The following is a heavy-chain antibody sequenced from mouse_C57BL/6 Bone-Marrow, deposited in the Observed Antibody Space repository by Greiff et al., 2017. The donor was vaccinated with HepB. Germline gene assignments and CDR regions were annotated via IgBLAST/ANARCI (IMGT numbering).Heavy chain of an antibody. D-gene: IGHD2-12*01. V-gene: IGHV1-81*01. J-gene: IGHJ1*01. CDR2: IYPRSGNT. CDR3: AVLVLRRLYFDV. Sequence: QVQLQQSGAELARPGASVKLSCKASGYTFTSYGISWVKQRTGQGLEWIGEIYPRSGNTYYNEKFKGKATLTADKSSTTAYMELRSLTSEDSAVYFCAVLVLRRLYFDVWGSGTTVSVTS. CDR1: GYTFTSYG.